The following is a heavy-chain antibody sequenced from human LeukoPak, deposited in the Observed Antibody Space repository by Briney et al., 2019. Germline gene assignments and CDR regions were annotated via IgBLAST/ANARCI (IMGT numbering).Heavy chain of an antibody. CDR2: ISAYNGNT. CDR1: GYTFTSYG. CDR3: ARGAPYSSGWYLFDY. V-gene: IGHV1-18*01. Sequence: ASVKVSCKASGYTFTSYGISWVRQAPGQGLEWMGWISAYNGNTNYAQNLQGRVTMTTDTSTGTAYMELRSLRSDDTAVYYCARGAPYSSGWYLFDYWGQGTLVTVSS. D-gene: IGHD6-19*01. J-gene: IGHJ4*02.